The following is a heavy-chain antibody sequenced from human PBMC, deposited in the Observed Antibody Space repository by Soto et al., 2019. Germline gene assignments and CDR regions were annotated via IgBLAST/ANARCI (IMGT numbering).Heavy chain of an antibody. J-gene: IGHJ4*02. D-gene: IGHD1-7*01. V-gene: IGHV3-23*01. CDR3: AKDRNYPRDQFHN. CDR1: GFTFNNYA. CDR2: ISANGQGI. Sequence: GSLRLSCAASGFTFNNYAMSCVLESPGKGLEWVSAISANGQGIYYADSVKGRFIISRDSSKNTVFLHMDSLTAEDTAVYYCAKDRNYPRDQFHNWGQGTLVTVSS.